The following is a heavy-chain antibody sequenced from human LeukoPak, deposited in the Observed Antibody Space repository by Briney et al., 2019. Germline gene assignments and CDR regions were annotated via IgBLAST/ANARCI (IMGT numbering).Heavy chain of an antibody. CDR1: GYTFTSDD. Sequence: ASVKVSCKASGYTFTSDDINWVRQATGQGPEWMGWMNPNSGNTGHAQKFQGRVTMTRNTSISTAYMELSSLRSEDTAVYYCARRRPKRWQQLANDAFDIWGQGTMVTVSS. V-gene: IGHV1-8*01. D-gene: IGHD6-13*01. CDR3: ARRRPKRWQQLANDAFDI. CDR2: MNPNSGNT. J-gene: IGHJ3*02.